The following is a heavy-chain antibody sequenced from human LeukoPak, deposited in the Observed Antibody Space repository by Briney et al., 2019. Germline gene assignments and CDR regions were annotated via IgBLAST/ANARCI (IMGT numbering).Heavy chain of an antibody. D-gene: IGHD6-13*01. CDR2: INHSGST. CDR1: GGSFSGYY. CDR3: ARSENSIWYGAFDI. Sequence: PSETLSLTCAVYGGSFSGYYWSWIRQPPGKGLEWIGEINHSGSTNYNPSLKSRVTISVDTSKNQFSLKLSSVTAADTAVYYCARSENSIWYGAFDIWGQGTMVTVSS. V-gene: IGHV4-34*01. J-gene: IGHJ3*02.